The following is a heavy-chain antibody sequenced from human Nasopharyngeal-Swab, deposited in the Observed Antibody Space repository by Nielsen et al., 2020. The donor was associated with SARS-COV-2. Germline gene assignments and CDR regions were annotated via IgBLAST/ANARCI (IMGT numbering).Heavy chain of an antibody. CDR2: INAGNGNT. D-gene: IGHD1-26*01. CDR3: ARDFRQRWELLHYYYYYGMDV. V-gene: IGHV1-3*01. J-gene: IGHJ6*02. CDR1: GYTFTSYA. Sequence: ASVKVSCKASGYTFTSYAMHWVRQAPEQRLEWMGWINAGNGNTKYSQKFQGRVTITRDTSASTAYMELSSLRSEDTAVYYCARDFRQRWELLHYYYYYGMDVWGQGTTVTVSS.